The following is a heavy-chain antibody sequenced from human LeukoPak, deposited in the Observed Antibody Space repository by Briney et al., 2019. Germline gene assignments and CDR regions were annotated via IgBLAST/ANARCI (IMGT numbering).Heavy chain of an antibody. CDR1: GGSVSSGTYY. V-gene: IGHV4-61*01. D-gene: IGHD3-10*01. Sequence: SETLSLTCSVSGGSVSSGTYYWSWIRQPPGKGLEWIGYIYHSGDSYYNPSLKSRVSMSIDTSKNQFYLKLSSVTAADMAVYYCAPYYSPVNFAYWGQGTLVTVSS. J-gene: IGHJ4*02. CDR2: IYHSGDS. CDR3: APYYSPVNFAY.